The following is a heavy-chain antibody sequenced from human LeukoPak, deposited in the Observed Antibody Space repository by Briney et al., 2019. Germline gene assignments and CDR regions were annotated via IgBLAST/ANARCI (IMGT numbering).Heavy chain of an antibody. CDR2: ISDYNGNT. CDR3: ARDLIVVVPAAIGGNWFDP. Sequence: ASVKVSCKASGYTFTSYGISWVRQAPGQGLEWMGWISDYNGNTNYAQKLQGRVTMTTDTSTSTAYMELRSLRSDDTAVYYCARDLIVVVPAAIGGNWFDPWGQGTLVTVSS. D-gene: IGHD2-2*02. J-gene: IGHJ5*02. CDR1: GYTFTSYG. V-gene: IGHV1-18*01.